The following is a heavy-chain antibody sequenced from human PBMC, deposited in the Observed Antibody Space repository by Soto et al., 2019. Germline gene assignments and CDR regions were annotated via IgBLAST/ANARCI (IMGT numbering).Heavy chain of an antibody. CDR2: ISSNGITT. Sequence: SGGSLRLSCGASGSSLNNYWINWVRQAPGKGLEYVSAISSNGITTYYANSVKGRFTISRDNTRNTLYLRMGSLKTDDMAVYYCARADIRNGGYYYDYWGQGTLVTVSS. CDR3: ARADIRNGGYYYDY. J-gene: IGHJ4*02. V-gene: IGHV3-64*01. D-gene: IGHD3-22*01. CDR1: GSSLNNYW.